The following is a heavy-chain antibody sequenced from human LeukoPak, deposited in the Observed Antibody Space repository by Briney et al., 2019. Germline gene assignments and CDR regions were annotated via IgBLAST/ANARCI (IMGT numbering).Heavy chain of an antibody. J-gene: IGHJ6*04. Sequence: PGGSLRLSCAASGFTFSSYEMNWVRQAPGKGLEWVSYISSSGSTIYYADSVKGRFTISRDNAKNSLYLQMNSLRAEDTAVYYCAREHLYYYGSGSYGGMDVWGKGTTVTVSS. CDR3: AREHLYYYGSGSYGGMDV. CDR2: ISSSGSTI. V-gene: IGHV3-48*03. CDR1: GFTFSSYE. D-gene: IGHD3-10*01.